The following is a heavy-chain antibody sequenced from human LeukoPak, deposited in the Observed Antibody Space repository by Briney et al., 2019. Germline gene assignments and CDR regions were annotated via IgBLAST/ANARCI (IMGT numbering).Heavy chain of an antibody. V-gene: IGHV3-9*01. D-gene: IGHD3-16*01. J-gene: IGHJ4*02. CDR2: ISWNSGSI. Sequence: PGGSLRLSCAASGFTFDDYAMDWVRQAPGKGLEWVSGISWNSGSIGYADSVKGRFTISRDNAKNSLYLQMNSLRAEDTAVYYCARDLYDYVWGGDYWGQGTLVTVSS. CDR3: ARDLYDYVWGGDY. CDR1: GFTFDDYA.